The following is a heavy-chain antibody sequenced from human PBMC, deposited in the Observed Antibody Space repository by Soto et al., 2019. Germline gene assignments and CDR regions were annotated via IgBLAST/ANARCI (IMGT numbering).Heavy chain of an antibody. CDR3: ARLRVRLLERDFDF. Sequence: EVQLVESGGGVVQPGGSMRLSCAVSGFTFTSYWMSWVCQAHGKGLEWVANIKQDGSSKYYGDSVKGRFTVSRDNAKSSIYLQMERLREDDTAVYRCARLRVRLLERDFDFWGQAIRVTVSS. V-gene: IGHV3-7*05. J-gene: IGHJ4*02. D-gene: IGHD3-3*01. CDR2: IKQDGSSK. CDR1: GFTFTSYW.